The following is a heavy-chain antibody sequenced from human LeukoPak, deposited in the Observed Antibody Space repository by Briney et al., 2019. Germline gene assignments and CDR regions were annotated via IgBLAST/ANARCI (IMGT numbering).Heavy chain of an antibody. CDR3: AKDFGDYYGSGSYDSSRWYFDY. V-gene: IGHV3-23*01. CDR1: GFTFSSYA. CDR2: ISGSGGST. D-gene: IGHD3-10*01. Sequence: GGSLRLSCAASGFTFSSYAMSWVRQAPGKGLEWVSAISGSGGSTYSADAAKGRFTISRDNSKKTLYLQMKRPRAEDTASYYFAKDFGDYYGSGSYDSSRWYFDYWGQGTLVTVSP. J-gene: IGHJ4*02.